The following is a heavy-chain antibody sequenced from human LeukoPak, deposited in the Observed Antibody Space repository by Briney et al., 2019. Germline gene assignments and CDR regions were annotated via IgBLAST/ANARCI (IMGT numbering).Heavy chain of an antibody. CDR2: IIPILGIA. D-gene: IGHD3-3*01. V-gene: IGHV1-69*04. CDR3: ARDQSDFWSGYYYYYYYYMDV. CDR1: GGTFSSYT. J-gene: IGHJ6*03. Sequence: SVKVSCKASGGTFSSYTISWVRQAPGQGREWMGRIIPILGIANYAQKFQGRGTITADKSTSTAYMELSSLRSEDTAVYYCARDQSDFWSGYYYYYYYYMDVWGKGTTVTVSS.